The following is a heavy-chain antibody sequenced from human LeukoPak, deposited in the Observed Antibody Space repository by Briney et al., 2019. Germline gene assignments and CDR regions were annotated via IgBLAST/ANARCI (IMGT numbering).Heavy chain of an antibody. V-gene: IGHV1-18*01. CDR3: ARDSSSSNFDY. D-gene: IGHD6-6*01. CDR1: GYTFTSYG. CDR2: ISAYNGNT. J-gene: IGHJ4*02. Sequence: EASVKVSCKASGYTFTSYGISWVRQAPGQGLEWMGWISAYNGNTNYAQKLQGRVTMTTDTSTSTVYMELSSLRSEDTAVYYCARDSSSSNFDYWGQGTLVTVSS.